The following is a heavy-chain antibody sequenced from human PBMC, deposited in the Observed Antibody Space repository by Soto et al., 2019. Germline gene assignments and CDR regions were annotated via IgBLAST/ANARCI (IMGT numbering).Heavy chain of an antibody. CDR3: ARRAWSAPFDY. Sequence: SETLSLTCTVSGGSISSYYWSWIRQPPGKGLEWIGYIYYSGSTNYNPSLKSRVTISVDTSKNQFSLKLSSVTAADTAVYYCARRAWSAPFDYRGQGTLVTVSS. CDR2: IYYSGST. V-gene: IGHV4-59*08. J-gene: IGHJ4*02. CDR1: GGSISSYY. D-gene: IGHD3-3*01.